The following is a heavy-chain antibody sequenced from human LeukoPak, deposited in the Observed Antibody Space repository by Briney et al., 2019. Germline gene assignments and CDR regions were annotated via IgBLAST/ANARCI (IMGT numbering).Heavy chain of an antibody. Sequence: ASVKVSCKASGSTFSSYDINWVRQATGQGLEWMGWMNPNSGDTGYTQRFQGRVTMTRDTSISTAYMELSSLRSEDTAVYYCARSSYDFWSAPLGYWGQGTLVTVSS. CDR2: MNPNSGDT. CDR1: GSTFSSYD. D-gene: IGHD3-3*01. V-gene: IGHV1-8*02. CDR3: ARSSYDFWSAPLGY. J-gene: IGHJ4*02.